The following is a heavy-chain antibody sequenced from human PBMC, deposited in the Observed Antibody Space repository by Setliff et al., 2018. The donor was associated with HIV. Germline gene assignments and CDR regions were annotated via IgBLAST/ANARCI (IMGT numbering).Heavy chain of an antibody. CDR3: ARVPGYSSGTSYMDV. D-gene: IGHD6-19*01. Sequence: PSETLSLTCAVYDGSFSGYYWSWIRQPPGKGLEWIGEIDHSGSTNYNPSLKSRVTISVDTSKNQFSLKLRSVTAADRAVYYCARVPGYSSGTSYMDVWGKGTTVTRLL. J-gene: IGHJ6*03. CDR1: DGSFSGYY. CDR2: IDHSGST. V-gene: IGHV4-34*01.